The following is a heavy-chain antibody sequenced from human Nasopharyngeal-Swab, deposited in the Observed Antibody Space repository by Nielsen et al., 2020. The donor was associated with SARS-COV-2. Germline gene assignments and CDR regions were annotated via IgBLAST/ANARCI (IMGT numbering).Heavy chain of an antibody. J-gene: IGHJ3*01. D-gene: IGHD3-16*01. CDR3: ARAMLTGGTLDL. CDR1: GYTFTSYA. CDR2: INTLTGIP. Sequence: ASVKVSCKASGYTFTSYAMNWVRQAPGQGLEWMGWINTLTGIPTYAQDFTGRFAFSLDTSVSTTYLQISRLRPEDTAVYYCARAMLTGGTLDLWGQGTMVTVSS. V-gene: IGHV7-4-1*02.